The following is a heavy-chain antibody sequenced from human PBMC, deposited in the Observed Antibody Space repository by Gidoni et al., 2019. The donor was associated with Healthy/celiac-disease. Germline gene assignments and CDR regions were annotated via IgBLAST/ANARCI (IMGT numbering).Heavy chain of an antibody. CDR1: GFTFDDYA. J-gene: IGHJ4*02. Sequence: EVQLVESGGGLVQPGRSLRLSCAASGFTFDDYAMHWVRQAPGTRLEWVSGIRWNSGSIGYADSVKGRFTISRDNAKNSLYLQMNSLRAEDTALYYCAKVTNRVIAAAPDYWGQGTLVTVSS. V-gene: IGHV3-9*01. CDR3: AKVTNRVIAAAPDY. CDR2: IRWNSGSI. D-gene: IGHD6-13*01.